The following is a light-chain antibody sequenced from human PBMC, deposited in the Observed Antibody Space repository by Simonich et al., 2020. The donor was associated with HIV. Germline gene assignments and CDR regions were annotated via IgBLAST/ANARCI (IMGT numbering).Light chain of an antibody. CDR2: GAS. CDR1: QSVSSN. J-gene: IGKJ5*01. V-gene: IGKV3-15*01. Sequence: EIVMTQSPATLSVSPGERATLSCRASQSVSSNLAWDQQKPGQAPRLLIYGASTRATGIPARFSGSGSGTEFTLTISNMQSEDFAVYYCQQYNKWPPITFGQGTRLEIK. CDR3: QQYNKWPPIT.